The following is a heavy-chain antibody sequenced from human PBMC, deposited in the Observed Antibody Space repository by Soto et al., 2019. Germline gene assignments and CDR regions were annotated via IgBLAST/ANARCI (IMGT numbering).Heavy chain of an antibody. Sequence: SETLSLTCAVSGGSFTSNNWWTWVRQPPGQGLEWIGEIYRTGSTNYNPSPKSRVTISLDKSENQFSLKVTSLTAADTAVYYCASRDPGTSVDYWGQGTLVTVSS. CDR3: ASRDPGTSVDY. D-gene: IGHD1-7*01. CDR2: IYRTGST. J-gene: IGHJ4*02. CDR1: GGSFTSNNW. V-gene: IGHV4-4*02.